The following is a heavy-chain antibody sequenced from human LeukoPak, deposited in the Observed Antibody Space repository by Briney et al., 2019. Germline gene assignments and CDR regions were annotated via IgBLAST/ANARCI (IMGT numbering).Heavy chain of an antibody. CDR2: ISAYNGNT. CDR1: GYTFTSYG. V-gene: IGHV1-18*01. CDR3: ARIYYYGSGRSGVFDY. D-gene: IGHD3-10*01. J-gene: IGHJ4*02. Sequence: GASVKVSCKASGYTFTSYGISWVRQAPGQGLEWMGWISAYNGNTNYAQKLQGRVTMTTDTSTSTAYMELRSLRSDDTAVYYCARIYYYGSGRSGVFDYWGQGTLVTVSS.